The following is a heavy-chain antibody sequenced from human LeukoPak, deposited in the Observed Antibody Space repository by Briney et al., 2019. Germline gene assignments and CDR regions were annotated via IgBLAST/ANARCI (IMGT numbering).Heavy chain of an antibody. CDR2: ISYSGST. V-gene: IGHV4-61*01. CDR3: ARDKGTTVTRGAFDI. J-gene: IGHJ3*02. D-gene: IGHD4-17*01. Sequence: SETLSLTCTVSGGSVSSGSYYWSWIRQPPGKGLEWIGYISYSGSTNYNPSLKSRVTISVDTSKNQFSLRLSSVTAADTAVYYCARDKGTTVTRGAFDIWGQGTMVTVPS. CDR1: GGSVSSGSYY.